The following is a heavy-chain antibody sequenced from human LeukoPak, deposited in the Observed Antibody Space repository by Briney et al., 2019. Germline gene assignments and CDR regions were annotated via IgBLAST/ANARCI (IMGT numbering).Heavy chain of an antibody. V-gene: IGHV1-2*02. CDR1: GGTFSSYA. J-gene: IGHJ4*02. D-gene: IGHD3-22*01. CDR3: ARGDSSGYTYDY. CDR2: INPNSGGT. Sequence: ASVKVSCKASGGTFSSYAISWVRQAPGQGLEWMGWINPNSGGTNYAQKFQGRVTMTRDTSISTAYMELSRLRSDDTAVYYCARGDSSGYTYDYWGQGTLVTVSS.